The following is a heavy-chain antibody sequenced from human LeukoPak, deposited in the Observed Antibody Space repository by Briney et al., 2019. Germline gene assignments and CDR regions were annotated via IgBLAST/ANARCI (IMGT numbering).Heavy chain of an antibody. J-gene: IGHJ3*02. CDR2: IYRSGST. CDR1: GGSISSGSYF. CDR3: ARHKYSSGWPPEGAFDI. Sequence: TSQTLSLTCTVSGGSISSGSYFWNWIRQPAGKGLEWIGRIYRSGSTNYNPSLKSRVTISVDTSKNQLSLKLSSVTAADTAVYYCARHKYSSGWPPEGAFDIWGQGTMVTVSS. V-gene: IGHV4-61*02. D-gene: IGHD6-19*01.